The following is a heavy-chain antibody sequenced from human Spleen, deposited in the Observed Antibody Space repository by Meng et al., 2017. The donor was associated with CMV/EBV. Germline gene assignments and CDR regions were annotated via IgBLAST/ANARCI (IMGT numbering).Heavy chain of an antibody. CDR3: ARVFHKGVVVGTDLLFDY. V-gene: IGHV1-2*02. CDR2: INPNSGGT. Sequence: QVPLVQSGAEVKKPGASVKVSCKASGYTFTGYYMHWVRQAPGQGLEWMGWINPNSGGTNYAQKFQGRVTMTRDTSISTAYMELSRLRSDDTAVYYCARVFHKGVVVGTDLLFDYWGQGTLVTVSS. D-gene: IGHD2-15*01. CDR1: GYTFTGYY. J-gene: IGHJ4*02.